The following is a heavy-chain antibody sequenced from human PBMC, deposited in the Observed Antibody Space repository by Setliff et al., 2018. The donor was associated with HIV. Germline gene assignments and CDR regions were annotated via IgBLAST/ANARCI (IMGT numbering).Heavy chain of an antibody. J-gene: IGHJ4*02. V-gene: IGHV4-59*08. CDR2: IYNSAST. Sequence: SETLSLTCTVSGDSISTDYWTWIRQPPGKGLEWIGNIYNSASTSYNPPLKSRVTISVDTSKNQFSLKLSSVTAADTAVYYCARHSPSDYWGQGTLVTVSS. CDR1: GDSISTDY. CDR3: ARHSPSDY.